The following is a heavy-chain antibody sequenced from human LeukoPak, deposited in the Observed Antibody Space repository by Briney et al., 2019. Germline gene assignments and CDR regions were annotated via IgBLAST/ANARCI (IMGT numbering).Heavy chain of an antibody. D-gene: IGHD3-10*01. V-gene: IGHV3-66*01. J-gene: IGHJ6*02. CDR1: GFTITSNY. Sequence: GGSLRLSCVASGFTITSNYVSWVRQAPGKGLEWVSFFYSGGATYYADSVKGRFTISGDSLKNTLYLQMSTLRADDTAVYYCARDGGAGSPDGRNRVFFGMDVWGQGTTVTASS. CDR2: FYSGGAT. CDR3: ARDGGAGSPDGRNRVFFGMDV.